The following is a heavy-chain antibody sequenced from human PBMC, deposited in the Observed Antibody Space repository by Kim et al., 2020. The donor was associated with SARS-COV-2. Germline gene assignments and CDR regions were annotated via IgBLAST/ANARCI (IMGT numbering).Heavy chain of an antibody. D-gene: IGHD3-9*01. Sequence: GGSLRLSCAASGFTFSSYGMHWVRQAPGKGLEWVAVIWYDGSNKYYADSVKGRFTISRDNSKNTLYLQMNSLRAEDTAVYYCARERTLRYFDWSPPSIGYWGQGTLVTVSS. CDR2: IWYDGSNK. CDR3: ARERTLRYFDWSPPSIGY. J-gene: IGHJ4*02. V-gene: IGHV3-33*01. CDR1: GFTFSSYG.